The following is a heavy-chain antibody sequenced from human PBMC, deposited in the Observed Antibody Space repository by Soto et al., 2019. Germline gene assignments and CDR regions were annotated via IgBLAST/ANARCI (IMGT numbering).Heavy chain of an antibody. CDR1: GFTFSSYW. V-gene: IGHV3-74*01. CDR3: TRETMVRGALDY. D-gene: IGHD3-10*01. CDR2: INSDGSST. J-gene: IGHJ4*02. Sequence: LRLSCAASGFTFSSYWMHWVRQAPGKGLVWVSRINSDGSSTSYADSVKGRFTISRDNAKNTLYLQMNSLRAEDTAVYYCTRETMVRGALDYWRQGTLVTVSS.